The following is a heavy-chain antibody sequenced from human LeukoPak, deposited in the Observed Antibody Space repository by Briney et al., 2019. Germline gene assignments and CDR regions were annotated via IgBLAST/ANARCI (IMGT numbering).Heavy chain of an antibody. CDR3: ATGHCSTTTCYHNY. D-gene: IGHD2-2*01. Sequence: LXISXKGSGYSFTSYWIGWVRQMPGKGLEGMGIFYPLYSYTISSPSFQGQVTISADNSISTAYLQWSSLKASDTAMYYCATGHCSTTTCYHNYWGQGTLVTVSS. CDR2: FYPLYSYT. V-gene: IGHV5-51*01. CDR1: GYSFTSYW. J-gene: IGHJ4*02.